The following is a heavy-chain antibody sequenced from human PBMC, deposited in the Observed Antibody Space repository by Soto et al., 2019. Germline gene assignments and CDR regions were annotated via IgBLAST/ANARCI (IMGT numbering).Heavy chain of an antibody. CDR3: AKDVGATVTTLDY. V-gene: IGHV3-23*01. CDR1: GFTFSSYA. D-gene: IGHD4-17*01. J-gene: IGHJ4*02. Sequence: EVPLLESGGGLVQPGGSLRLSCAASGFTFSSYAMSWVRQAPGKGLEWVSAISGSGGSTYYADSVKGRFTISRDNSKNPLYLQMNSLRAEDTAVYYCAKDVGATVTTLDYWGQGTLVTVSS. CDR2: ISGSGGST.